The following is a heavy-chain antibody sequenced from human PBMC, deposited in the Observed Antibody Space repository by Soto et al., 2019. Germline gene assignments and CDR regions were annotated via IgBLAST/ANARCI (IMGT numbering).Heavy chain of an antibody. V-gene: IGHV3-74*01. CDR2: INTDGSTT. J-gene: IGHJ4*02. D-gene: IGHD5-12*01. Sequence: EVQLVESGGVSVQPGGSLRLSCTASGFTLSNYWMHWVRQAPGKWLVWVSRINTDGSTTTYADSVKGRFTISRDNAKTTLYLQMNSLRDEDTAVYYCVRIRRGDGYTFGYWGQGTLVTVSS. CDR1: GFTLSNYW. CDR3: VRIRRGDGYTFGY.